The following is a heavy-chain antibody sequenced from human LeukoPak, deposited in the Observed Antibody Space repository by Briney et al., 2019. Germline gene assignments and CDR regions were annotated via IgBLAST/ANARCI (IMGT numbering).Heavy chain of an antibody. J-gene: IGHJ2*01. CDR2: ISAYNGNT. Sequence: GASVKVSCKASGYTFTSYGISWVRQAPGQGLEWMGWISAYNGNTNYAQKLQGRVTMTTDTSTSTAYMELRGLRSDDTAVYYCARGPRLPLFWYFDLWGRGTLVTVSS. CDR1: GYTFTSYG. D-gene: IGHD4-11*01. V-gene: IGHV1-18*01. CDR3: ARGPRLPLFWYFDL.